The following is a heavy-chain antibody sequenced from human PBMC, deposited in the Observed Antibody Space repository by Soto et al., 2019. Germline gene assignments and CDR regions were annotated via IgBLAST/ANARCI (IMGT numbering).Heavy chain of an antibody. CDR2: IVPLSGAT. CDR1: GGSLNNYL. CDR3: ARGGVDTVTFDY. V-gene: IGHV1-69*01. J-gene: IGHJ4*02. Sequence: QVQLVQSGAEMKKPGSSVKVSCKASGGSLNNYLITWVRQAPGQGLEWLGEIVPLSGATNSAQKLQGRVTITADDSTKTAYMELRSLRPEDTAMYFCARGGVDTVTFDYWGQGTLVTVSS. D-gene: IGHD5-18*01.